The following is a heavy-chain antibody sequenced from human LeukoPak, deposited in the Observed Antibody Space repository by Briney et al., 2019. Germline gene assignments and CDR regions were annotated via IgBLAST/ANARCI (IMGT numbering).Heavy chain of an antibody. CDR2: IIPIFGTA. D-gene: IGHD2-2*03. J-gene: IGHJ6*02. Sequence: SVKVSCKASGGTFSSYAISWVRQAPGQGLEWMGGIIPIFGTANYAQQFQDRVTITADESTSTAYMELSSLRSEDTAVYYCARVEIVGWPTDETGLDYYYYYGMDVWGQGTTVTVSS. CDR3: ARVEIVGWPTDETGLDYYYYYGMDV. V-gene: IGHV1-69*01. CDR1: GGTFSSYA.